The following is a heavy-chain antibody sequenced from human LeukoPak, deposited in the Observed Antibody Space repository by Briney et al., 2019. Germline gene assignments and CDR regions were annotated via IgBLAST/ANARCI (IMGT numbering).Heavy chain of an antibody. J-gene: IGHJ3*02. D-gene: IGHD3-16*02. V-gene: IGHV1-69*05. CDR2: IIPIFGTA. CDR1: GGTFSSYA. Sequence: ASVKVSCKASGGTFSSYAISWVRQAPGQGLEWMGRIIPIFGTANYAQKFQGRVTITTDESTSTAYMGLSSLRSEDTAVYYCARVPRLWGSYRNAFDIWGQGTMVTVSS. CDR3: ARVPRLWGSYRNAFDI.